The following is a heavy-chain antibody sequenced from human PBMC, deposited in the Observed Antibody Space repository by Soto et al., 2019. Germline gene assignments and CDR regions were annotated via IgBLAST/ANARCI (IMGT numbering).Heavy chain of an antibody. D-gene: IGHD3-9*01. V-gene: IGHV4-59*08. CDR3: ARLILADREAFDI. J-gene: IGHJ3*02. CDR2: IYYNGNT. Sequence: QVQLQESGPGLVKPSETLSLTCTISGGSISNYYWSWIRQPPGKGLEWIGYIYYNGNTNYNPSLKSRVTISVDTSKNEFSLKLTSVTAADTAVYYCARLILADREAFDIWGQGTMVTVSS. CDR1: GGSISNYY.